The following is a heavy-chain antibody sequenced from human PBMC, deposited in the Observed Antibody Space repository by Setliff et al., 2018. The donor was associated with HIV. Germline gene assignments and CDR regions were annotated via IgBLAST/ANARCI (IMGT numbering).Heavy chain of an antibody. CDR3: AREGQATDSFDM. V-gene: IGHV3-48*03. J-gene: IGHJ3*02. Sequence: GGSLRLSCAASGFTFSSYEMNWVRQAPGKGLEWISYISMSGDNTYYAASVEGRFTISRDNAQNSLYLQMTSLRAEDTALYYCAREGQATDSFDMWGQGTMVTVSS. CDR2: ISMSGDNT. D-gene: IGHD5-12*01. CDR1: GFTFSSYE.